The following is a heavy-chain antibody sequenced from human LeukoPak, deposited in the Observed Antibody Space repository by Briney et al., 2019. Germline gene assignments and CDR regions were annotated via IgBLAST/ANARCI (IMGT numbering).Heavy chain of an antibody. V-gene: IGHV3-23*01. CDR2: IYENGGTT. J-gene: IGHJ4*02. D-gene: IGHD2-21*01. CDR3: AKDFRIGYSAHFDY. CDR1: GFTLRSHA. Sequence: GGSLRLSCVGSGFTLRSHAMSWVRQAPGKGLEFVSGIYENGGTTYYADSVKGRFSISRDNSKNTLYLQMDSLRGEDTAVYYCAKDFRIGYSAHFDYRGQGAL.